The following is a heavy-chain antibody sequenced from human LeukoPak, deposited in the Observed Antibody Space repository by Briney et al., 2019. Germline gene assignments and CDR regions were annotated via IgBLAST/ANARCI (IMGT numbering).Heavy chain of an antibody. J-gene: IGHJ4*02. V-gene: IGHV4-59*01. CDR3: ARGVYIAAAQYGY. CDR2: IYYSGTT. CDR1: GGSISSYY. D-gene: IGHD6-13*01. Sequence: SETLSLTCTVAGGSISSYYWSWIRQPPGKGPEWIGYIYYSGTTNYNPSLKSRVTISVDTSKNQFSLKLSSVTAADTAVYYCARGVYIAAAQYGYWGQGTLVTVSS.